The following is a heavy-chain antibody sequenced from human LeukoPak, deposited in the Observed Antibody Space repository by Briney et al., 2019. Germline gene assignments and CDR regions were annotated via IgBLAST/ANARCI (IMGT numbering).Heavy chain of an antibody. CDR1: GFTFNDYG. CDR2: IRYDESNK. CDR3: AKGRIAHLYYLDY. V-gene: IGHV3-30*02. Sequence: GGSLRLSCAAYGFTFNDYGMHWVRQAPGMGLEWVAFIRYDESNKYYADSVKGRFTIYRDNSKNTLYLQMNSLRAEDTAVYYCAKGRIAHLYYLDYWGQGTLVTVSS. J-gene: IGHJ4*02. D-gene: IGHD2/OR15-2a*01.